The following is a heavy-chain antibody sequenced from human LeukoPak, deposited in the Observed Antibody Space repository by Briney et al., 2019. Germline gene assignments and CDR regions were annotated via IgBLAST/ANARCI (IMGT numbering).Heavy chain of an antibody. CDR2: INPSGGST. J-gene: IGHJ4*02. CDR1: GYTFTSYY. Sequence: ASVKVSCKAFGYTFTSYYMHWVRQAPGQGLEWMGIINPSGGSTSYAQKFQGRVTMTRDTSTSTVYMELSSLRSEDTAVYYCASFLENYYDSSGDTRAYWGQGTLVTVSS. CDR3: ASFLENYYDSSGDTRAY. D-gene: IGHD3-22*01. V-gene: IGHV1-46*01.